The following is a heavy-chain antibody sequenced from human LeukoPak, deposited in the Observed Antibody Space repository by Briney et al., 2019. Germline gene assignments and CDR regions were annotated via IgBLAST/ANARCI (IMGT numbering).Heavy chain of an antibody. CDR1: CGSACRGRYY. V-gene: IGHV4-61*01. CDR2: IYFRGRT. D-gene: IGHD3-10*01. J-gene: IGHJ5*02. Sequence: SEILSLTCTVSCGSACRGRYYCSWIRQPPGKGLEWIGYIYFRGRTTYNPSLMSRVTISVDTSKNQFSLKLSSVTAADTAVYYCAYHGSGSYNWFDPWGQGTLVTVSS. CDR3: AYHGSGSYNWFDP.